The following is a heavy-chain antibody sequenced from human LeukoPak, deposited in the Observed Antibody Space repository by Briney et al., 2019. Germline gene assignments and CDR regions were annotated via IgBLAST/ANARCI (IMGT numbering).Heavy chain of an antibody. CDR1: RFTFSSYS. Sequence: GGSLRLSCAASRFTFSSYSMNWVRQAPGKGLEWVSSISSGSSYKYYADSVKGRFTISRDNAKNSLYLQMNSLRAEDTAVYYCAKAPANYVDTAMGTFDYWGQGTLVTVSS. D-gene: IGHD5-18*01. CDR2: ISSGSSYK. J-gene: IGHJ4*02. CDR3: AKAPANYVDTAMGTFDY. V-gene: IGHV3-21*04.